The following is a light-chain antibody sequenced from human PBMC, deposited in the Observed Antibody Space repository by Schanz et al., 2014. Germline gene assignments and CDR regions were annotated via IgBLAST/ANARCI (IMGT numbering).Light chain of an antibody. CDR2: DAF. CDR3: QQSHDGVWT. Sequence: EIVLTQSPGTLSLSPGERGTLSCRTSQNVSNNFLAWYQQKPGQAPRLLIYDAFNRATDIPDRFSGSGSGTDFTLTISSLEPEDFATYFCQQSHDGVWTFGQGTTVEIK. V-gene: IGKV3D-20*02. CDR1: QNVSNNF. J-gene: IGKJ1*01.